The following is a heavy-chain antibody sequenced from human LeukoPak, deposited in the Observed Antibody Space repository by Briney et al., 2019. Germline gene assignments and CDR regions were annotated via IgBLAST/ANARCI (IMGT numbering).Heavy chain of an antibody. V-gene: IGHV1-69*06. D-gene: IGHD6-13*01. Sequence: SVKVSCKASGGTFSSYAISWVRQAPGRGLEWMGGIIPIFGTANYAQKFQGRVTITADKSTSTAYMELSSLRSEDTAVYYCASMNPRIAAAGTNHFDYWGQGTLVTVSS. J-gene: IGHJ4*02. CDR3: ASMNPRIAAAGTNHFDY. CDR1: GGTFSSYA. CDR2: IIPIFGTA.